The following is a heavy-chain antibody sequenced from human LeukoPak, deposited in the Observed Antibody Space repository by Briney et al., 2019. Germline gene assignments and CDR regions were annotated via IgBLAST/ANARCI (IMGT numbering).Heavy chain of an antibody. CDR1: GGSISSSSYY. J-gene: IGHJ4*02. D-gene: IGHD6-13*01. V-gene: IGHV4-39*07. CDR2: IYYSGST. Sequence: PSETLSLTCTVSGGSISSSSYYWGWIRQPPGKGLEWIGSIYYSGSTYYNPSLKSRVTISVDTSKNQFSLKLSSVTAADTAVYYCARDPRFLAAAGTVWGQGTLVTVSS. CDR3: ARDPRFLAAAGTV.